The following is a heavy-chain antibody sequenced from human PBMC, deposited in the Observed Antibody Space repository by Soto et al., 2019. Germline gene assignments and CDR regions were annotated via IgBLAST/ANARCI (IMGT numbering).Heavy chain of an antibody. J-gene: IGHJ4*02. D-gene: IGHD2-15*01. CDR2: ISYSGST. CDR3: ARGTPCQLRFDY. CDR1: SDSISSYD. V-gene: IGHV4-59*01. Sequence: SETLSLTCTVSSDSISSYDCSWIRQPPWKRLEWIGYISYSGSTDYNPSLKSRVTISGDTSKNQFSLELSSVTAADTAVYYCARGTPCQLRFDYFGQGTLLTVSS.